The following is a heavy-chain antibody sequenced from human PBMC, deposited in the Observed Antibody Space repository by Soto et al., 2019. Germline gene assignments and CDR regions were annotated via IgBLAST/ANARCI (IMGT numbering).Heavy chain of an antibody. CDR1: GFTFSSYG. J-gene: IGHJ4*02. D-gene: IGHD5-12*01. CDR3: AKDLDYPYYFDY. Sequence: GGSLRLSCAASGFTFSSYGMHWVRQAPGKGLEWVAVISYDGSNKYYADTVKGRFTISRDNSKNTLYLQMNSLRAEDTAVYYCAKDLDYPYYFDYWGQGTLVTVSS. CDR2: ISYDGSNK. V-gene: IGHV3-30*18.